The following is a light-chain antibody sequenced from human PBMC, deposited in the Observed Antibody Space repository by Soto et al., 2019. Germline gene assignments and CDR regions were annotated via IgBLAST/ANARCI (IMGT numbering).Light chain of an antibody. CDR1: QSVRSN. V-gene: IGKV3-15*01. Sequence: EIVMTQSPATLSVSPGERATLSCRASQSVRSNLAWYQQKPGQAPRLLIYGASTRATGVPARFSGSGSGTEFTLTISSLQSEDFSVYYWQQSNSWPLTWTFGQGTKVEIK. CDR2: GAS. J-gene: IGKJ1*01. CDR3: QQSNSWPLTWT.